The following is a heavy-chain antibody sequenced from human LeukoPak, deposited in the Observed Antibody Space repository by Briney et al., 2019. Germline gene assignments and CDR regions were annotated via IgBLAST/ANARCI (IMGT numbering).Heavy chain of an antibody. CDR2: ITSSSSYI. CDR1: GFTFSSYN. CDR3: ARARYSGSYPFDY. Sequence: GGSLRLSCAASGFTFSSYNMNWVRQAPGKGLEWVSSITSSSSYIYYADSVKGRFTISRDNAKNSLYLQMNSLRAEDTAVYYCARARYSGSYPFDYWGQGTLVTVSS. V-gene: IGHV3-21*04. J-gene: IGHJ4*02. D-gene: IGHD1-26*01.